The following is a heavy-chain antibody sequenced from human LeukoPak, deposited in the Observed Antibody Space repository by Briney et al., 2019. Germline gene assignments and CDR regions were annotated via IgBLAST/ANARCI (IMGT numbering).Heavy chain of an antibody. CDR2: ISYDGSNK. J-gene: IGHJ4*02. Sequence: GRSLRLSCAASGFTFSSYAMHWVRQAPGKGLEWEAVISYDGSNKYYADSVKGRFTISRDNSKNTLYLQMNSLRAEDTAVYYCARELHYDSSGYYSNDYWGQGTLVTVSS. CDR1: GFTFSSYA. D-gene: IGHD3-22*01. CDR3: ARELHYDSSGYYSNDY. V-gene: IGHV3-30*04.